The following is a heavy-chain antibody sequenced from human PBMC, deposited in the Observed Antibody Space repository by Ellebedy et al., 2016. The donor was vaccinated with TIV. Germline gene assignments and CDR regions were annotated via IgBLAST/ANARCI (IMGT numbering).Heavy chain of an antibody. V-gene: IGHV4-34*01. D-gene: IGHD3-10*01. CDR3: ARDASGSDGWFDP. Sequence: MPSETLSLTCAVYGWSLRGYQWSWIRQPPGKGLEWSGEIHYRGSTNYNPSLKSRVIISVDTSKNHFSLKVTSVTAADTAIYYCARDASGSDGWFDPWGQGTLVTVSS. J-gene: IGHJ5*02. CDR1: GWSLRGYQ. CDR2: IHYRGST.